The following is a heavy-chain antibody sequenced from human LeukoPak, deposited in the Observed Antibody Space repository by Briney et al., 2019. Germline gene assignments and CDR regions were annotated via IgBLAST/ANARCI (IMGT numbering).Heavy chain of an antibody. V-gene: IGHV3-7*01. CDR1: GFTFSSYW. CDR2: IKQDGSEK. Sequence: RTGGSLRLSCAASGFTFSSYWMHWVRQAPGKGLEWVANIKQDGSEKYYVDSVKGRFTISRDNAKNSLYLQMNSLRAEDTAVYYCARVRHLLIGQRFYYFDYWGQGTLVTVSS. D-gene: IGHD3-16*02. CDR3: ARVRHLLIGQRFYYFDY. J-gene: IGHJ4*02.